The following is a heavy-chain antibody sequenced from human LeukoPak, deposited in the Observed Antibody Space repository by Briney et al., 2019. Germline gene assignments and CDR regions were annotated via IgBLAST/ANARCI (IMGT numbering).Heavy chain of an antibody. J-gene: IGHJ6*02. D-gene: IGHD6-13*01. CDR3: ARLTSSSWYGNYYYGMDV. CDR1: GGSISSYY. V-gene: IGHV4-59*01. CDR2: IYYSGST. Sequence: SETLSLTCAVSGGSISSYYWSWIRQPPGKGLEWIGYIYYSGSTNYNPSLKSRVTISVDPSKNQFSLKLSSVTAADTAVYYCARLTSSSWYGNYYYGMDVWGQGTTVTVSS.